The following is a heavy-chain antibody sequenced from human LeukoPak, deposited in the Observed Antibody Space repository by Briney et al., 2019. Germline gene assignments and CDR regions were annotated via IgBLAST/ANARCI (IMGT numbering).Heavy chain of an antibody. CDR3: ARDLPAYCGGDCYPINWFDP. V-gene: IGHV4-39*07. CDR2: IYYSGST. Sequence: PSETLSLTCTVSGGSISSSSYYWGWIRQPPGKGLEWIGSIYYSGSTYYNPSLKSRVTISVDTSKNQFSLKLSSVTAADTAVYYCARDLPAYCGGDCYPINWFDPWGQGTLVTVSS. D-gene: IGHD2-21*02. J-gene: IGHJ5*02. CDR1: GGSISSSSYY.